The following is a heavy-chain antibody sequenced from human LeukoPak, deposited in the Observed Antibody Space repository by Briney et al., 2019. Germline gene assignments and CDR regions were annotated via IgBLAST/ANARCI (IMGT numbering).Heavy chain of an antibody. D-gene: IGHD1-26*01. Sequence: PGGSLRLSCAASGFTFSSYAMTWVRLSPGKGLGWVSSISGSGGSTYNADSVKGRFTISRDNSKNTLYLQMNSLRAEDTAVYYCAKDGIGSWEKLFDYWGQGTLVTVSS. J-gene: IGHJ4*02. CDR2: ISGSGGST. CDR3: AKDGIGSWEKLFDY. CDR1: GFTFSSYA. V-gene: IGHV3-23*01.